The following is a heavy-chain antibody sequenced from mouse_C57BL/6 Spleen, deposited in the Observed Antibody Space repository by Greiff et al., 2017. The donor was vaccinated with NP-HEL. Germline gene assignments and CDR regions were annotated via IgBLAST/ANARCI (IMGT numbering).Heavy chain of an antibody. CDR1: GFTFSDYY. Sequence: EVMLVESEGGLVQPGSSMKLSCTASGFTFSDYYMAWVRQVPEKGLEWVANINYDGSSTYYLDSLKSRFIISRDNAKNILYLQKSSLKSEDTATYYGARGPLYYGSSYGYFDYWGQGTTLTVSS. V-gene: IGHV5-16*01. J-gene: IGHJ2*01. CDR2: INYDGSST. CDR3: ARGPLYYGSSYGYFDY. D-gene: IGHD1-1*01.